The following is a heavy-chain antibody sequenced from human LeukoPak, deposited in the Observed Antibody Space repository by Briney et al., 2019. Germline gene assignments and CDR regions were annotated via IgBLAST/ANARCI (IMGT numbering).Heavy chain of an antibody. Sequence: SETLSLTCTVSGGSISSRSHYWGWIRQPPAKGLEWIGSIYYSGSTYYNASLKSRVTMSVDTPKNQFSLKLTSVTAADTAVYYCARIYGTTHVDYWGQGTLVTVSS. CDR2: IYYSGST. D-gene: IGHD2/OR15-2a*01. CDR1: GGSISSRSHY. CDR3: ARIYGTTHVDY. V-gene: IGHV4-39*01. J-gene: IGHJ4*02.